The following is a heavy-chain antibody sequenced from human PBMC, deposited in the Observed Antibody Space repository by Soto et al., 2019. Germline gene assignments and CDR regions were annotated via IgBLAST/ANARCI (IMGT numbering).Heavy chain of an antibody. CDR3: ARDGGAIAARLSGSYYYYYYMDV. J-gene: IGHJ6*03. V-gene: IGHV3-74*01. D-gene: IGHD6-6*01. Sequence: GGSLRLSCAASGFTFSSYWMHWGRQAPGKGLVWVSRINSDGSSTSYADSVKGRFTISRDNAKNTLYLQMNSLRAEDTAVYYCARDGGAIAARLSGSYYYYYYMDVWGKGTTVTVSS. CDR2: INSDGSST. CDR1: GFTFSSYW.